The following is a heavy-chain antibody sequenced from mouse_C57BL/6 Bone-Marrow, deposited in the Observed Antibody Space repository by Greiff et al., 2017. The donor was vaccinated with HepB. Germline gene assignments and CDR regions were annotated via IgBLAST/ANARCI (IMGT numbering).Heavy chain of an antibody. V-gene: IGHV1-81*01. J-gene: IGHJ2*01. CDR1: GYSFTSYG. D-gene: IGHD2-12*01. Sequence: VKLMESGAELARPGASVKLSCKASGYSFTSYGISWVKQRTGQGLEWIGEIYPRSGNTYYNEKLKGKATLTADKSSSTAYMELRSLTSEDSAVYFCARAYYKGYFDYWGQGTTLTVSS. CDR2: IYPRSGNT. CDR3: ARAYYKGYFDY.